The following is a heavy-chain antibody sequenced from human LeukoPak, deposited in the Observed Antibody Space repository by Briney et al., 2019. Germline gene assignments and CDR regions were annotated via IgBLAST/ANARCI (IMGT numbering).Heavy chain of an antibody. CDR3: ARDITYYYGSGSMRGWFDP. D-gene: IGHD3-10*01. V-gene: IGHV3-7*01. CDR1: GFTFSSYW. Sequence: GGSLRLSCAASGFTFSSYWMSWVRQAPGKGLEWVANIKQDGSEKYYVDSVKGRFTISRDSAKNSLYLQMNSLRAEDTAVYYCARDITYYYGSGSMRGWFDPWGQGTLVTVSS. CDR2: IKQDGSEK. J-gene: IGHJ5*02.